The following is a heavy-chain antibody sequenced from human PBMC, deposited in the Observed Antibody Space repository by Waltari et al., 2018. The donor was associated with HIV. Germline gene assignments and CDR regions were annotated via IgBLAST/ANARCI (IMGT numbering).Heavy chain of an antibody. CDR1: GFTSVAYA. CDR3: TRNCSEGVFSHTYYNLLDG. J-gene: IGHJ6*02. V-gene: IGHV3-49*03. Sequence: EVQLVESGGGLVQPGSSLRLSCTASGFTSVAYALHWFRHAPGKGLEWVSFIRSKGLSATREYAASVKSRSTISRDDSKGIVYLQMNTLRTADTGVYYWTRNCSEGVFSHTYYNLLDGWGQGTTVTV. D-gene: IGHD2-15*01. CDR2: IRSKGLSATR.